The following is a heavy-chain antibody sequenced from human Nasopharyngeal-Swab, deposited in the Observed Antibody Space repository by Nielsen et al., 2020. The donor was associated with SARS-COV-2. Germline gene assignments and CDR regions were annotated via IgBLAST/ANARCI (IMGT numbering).Heavy chain of an antibody. Sequence: SETLSLTCTVSGVSITSQYWSWIRQPPGKGLEWIGYISHNSGTSYNPSLKSRVTMFMDTSKNQFSLRLRSVTAADTAVYYCAKEGATGWFDSWGQGTLVTVSS. CDR1: GVSITSQY. CDR3: AKEGATGWFDS. J-gene: IGHJ5*01. CDR2: ISHNSGT. V-gene: IGHV4-59*11.